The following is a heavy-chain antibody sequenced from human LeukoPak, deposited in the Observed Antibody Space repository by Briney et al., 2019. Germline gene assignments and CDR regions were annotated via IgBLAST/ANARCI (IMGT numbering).Heavy chain of an antibody. CDR2: VSSGSSTK. CDR1: EFTLSSYS. CDR3: AFGNAFDV. Sequence: SGGSLRLSCAASEFTLSSYSMNWVRQAPGKGLEWVSYVSSGSSTKYYADSVKGRFTISRDSARNLLFLQMNSLRVDDTAVYYCAFGNAFDVWGRGTMVTVSS. D-gene: IGHD2-15*01. J-gene: IGHJ3*01. V-gene: IGHV3-48*04.